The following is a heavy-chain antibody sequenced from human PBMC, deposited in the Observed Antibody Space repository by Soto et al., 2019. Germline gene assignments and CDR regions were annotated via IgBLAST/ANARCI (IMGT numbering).Heavy chain of an antibody. Sequence: QVQLVQSGAEVKKPGSSVKVSCKASGGTFSSYVISWVRQAPGQGLEWMGGIIPMYGTVNYAQRFQDRVTITADTFASTAYMELSSLRYDDTAVYYCARDLGGCSGGSCRYNWFDPWGQGTLVTVSS. CDR3: ARDLGGCSGGSCRYNWFDP. CDR1: GGTFSSYV. CDR2: IIPMYGTV. V-gene: IGHV1-69*06. J-gene: IGHJ5*02. D-gene: IGHD2-15*01.